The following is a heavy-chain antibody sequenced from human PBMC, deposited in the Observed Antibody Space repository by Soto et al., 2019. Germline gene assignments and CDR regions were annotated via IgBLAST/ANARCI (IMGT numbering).Heavy chain of an antibody. Sequence: PSETLSLTCAVYGGSFSGYYWSWIRQPPGKGLEWIGEINHSGSTNYNPSLKSRVTISVDTSKNQFSLKLSSVTAADTAVYYCARGIHMVRGFYYYYGMDVWGQGTTVTVSS. CDR2: INHSGST. V-gene: IGHV4-34*01. CDR1: GGSFSGYY. D-gene: IGHD3-10*01. CDR3: ARGIHMVRGFYYYYGMDV. J-gene: IGHJ6*02.